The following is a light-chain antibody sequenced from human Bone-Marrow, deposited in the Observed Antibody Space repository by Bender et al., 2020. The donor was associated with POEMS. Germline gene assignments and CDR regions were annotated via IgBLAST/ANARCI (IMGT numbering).Light chain of an antibody. CDR2: DVS. CDR1: SSDVGGYNY. J-gene: IGLJ2*01. Sequence: QSALTQPPSASGSPGQSVTIPCTGTSSDVGGYNYVSWYQQHPGKAPKLMIFDVSQRPSGVPDRFSGSKSGNTATLTISGTQAMDEADYYCQAWDFSTVVFGGGTKLTVL. CDR3: QAWDFSTVV. V-gene: IGLV2-8*01.